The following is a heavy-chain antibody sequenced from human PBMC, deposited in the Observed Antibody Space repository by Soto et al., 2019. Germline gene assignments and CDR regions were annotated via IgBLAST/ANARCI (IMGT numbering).Heavy chain of an antibody. J-gene: IGHJ6*02. CDR1: GYTFTSYA. Sequence: AASVKVSCKASGYTFTSYAMHWVRQAPGQRLEWMGWINAGNGNTKYSQKFQGRVTITRDTSASTDYMELSSLRSEDTAVYSCASALVVVDYGMDVWGPGTTVTVSS. CDR3: ASALVVVDYGMDV. V-gene: IGHV1-3*01. D-gene: IGHD2-15*01. CDR2: INAGNGNT.